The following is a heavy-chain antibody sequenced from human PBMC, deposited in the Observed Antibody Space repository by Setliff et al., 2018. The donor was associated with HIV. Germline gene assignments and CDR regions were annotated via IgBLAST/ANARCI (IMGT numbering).Heavy chain of an antibody. Sequence: SETLSLTCTVSGGSISSHYWNWIRQPPGKGLEWIAYIYYSGSTNYNPSLKSRVTISVDTSKNQFSLKLSSVTAADTAVYYCASSDANYYDSSGYPGAFDIWGQGTMVTVSS. J-gene: IGHJ3*02. V-gene: IGHV4-59*08. CDR1: GGSISSHY. CDR2: IYYSGST. CDR3: ASSDANYYDSSGYPGAFDI. D-gene: IGHD3-22*01.